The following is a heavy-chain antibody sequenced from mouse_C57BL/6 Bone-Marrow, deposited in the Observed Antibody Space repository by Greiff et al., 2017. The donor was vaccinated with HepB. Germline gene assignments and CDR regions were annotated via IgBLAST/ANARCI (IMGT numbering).Heavy chain of an antibody. CDR1: GFSFTSYA. Sequence: VQRVESGPGLVAPSQSLSITCTVSGFSFTSYAISWVRQPPGKGLEWLGVIWTGGGTNYNSALKSRLSISKDNSKSQVFLKMNSLQTDDTARYYCARNFYYSKGYAMDYWGQGTSVTVSS. CDR2: IWTGGGT. D-gene: IGHD2-5*01. CDR3: ARNFYYSKGYAMDY. V-gene: IGHV2-9-1*01. J-gene: IGHJ4*01.